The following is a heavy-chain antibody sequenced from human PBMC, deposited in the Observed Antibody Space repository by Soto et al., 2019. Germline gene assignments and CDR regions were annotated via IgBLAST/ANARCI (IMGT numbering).Heavy chain of an antibody. CDR3: ERGRLLWFGDPNFDY. CDR2: ISAYNGNT. CDR1: AYTFTSYG. Sequence: SVNVLSSASAYTFTSYGISWVRQAPVQGLEGMGWISAYNGNTNYAQKLQGRVTMTTDTSTSTAYMELRSLRSDDTAVYYCERGRLLWFGDPNFDYWGQGTLVTVYS. V-gene: IGHV1-18*01. J-gene: IGHJ4*02. D-gene: IGHD3-10*01.